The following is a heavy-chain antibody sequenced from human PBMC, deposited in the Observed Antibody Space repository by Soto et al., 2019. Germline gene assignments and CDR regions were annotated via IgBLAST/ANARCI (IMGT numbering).Heavy chain of an antibody. CDR1: GVSIRDYF. CDR2: IHDTGST. V-gene: IGHV4-59*01. D-gene: IGHD3-22*01. CDR3: ARNRVPLSDDYESTGYDGAFDV. J-gene: IGHJ3*01. Sequence: PSETLSLTCSVSGVSIRDYFWVWLRQPPGKGLEWIGYIHDTGSTKYNPSLKSRVTVAVDTSKNQVSLKVGSVTAADMAVYYCARNRVPLSDDYESTGYDGAFDVWSQATMVTVSS.